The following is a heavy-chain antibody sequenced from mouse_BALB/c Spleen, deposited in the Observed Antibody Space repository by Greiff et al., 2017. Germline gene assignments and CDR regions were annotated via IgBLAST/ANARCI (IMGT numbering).Heavy chain of an antibody. CDR3: TRWGYGSSYDFDY. V-gene: IGHV1-69*02. Sequence: QVQLKQPGAELVRPGASVKLSCKASGYTFTSYWINWVKQRPGQGLEWIGNIYPSDRYTNYNQKFKDKATLTVDKSSSTAYMQLSSPTSEDSAVYYCTRWGYGSSYDFDYWGQGTTRTVSS. J-gene: IGHJ2*01. D-gene: IGHD1-1*01. CDR1: GYTFTSYW. CDR2: IYPSDRYT.